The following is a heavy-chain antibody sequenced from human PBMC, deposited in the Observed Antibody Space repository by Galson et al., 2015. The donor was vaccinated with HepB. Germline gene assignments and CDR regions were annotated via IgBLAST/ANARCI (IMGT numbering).Heavy chain of an antibody. CDR2: IRYDGSNK. V-gene: IGHV3-33*01. CDR3: ARDLRYDY. Sequence: SLRLSCAASGFSFRSYGMHWVRQAPGKGLEWLGVIRYDGSNKYYADSARGRFTISRDNSKNTLYLQMNSLRAEDTAVYYCARDLRYDYWGQGTLVSVSS. CDR1: GFSFRSYG. D-gene: IGHD3-9*01. J-gene: IGHJ4*02.